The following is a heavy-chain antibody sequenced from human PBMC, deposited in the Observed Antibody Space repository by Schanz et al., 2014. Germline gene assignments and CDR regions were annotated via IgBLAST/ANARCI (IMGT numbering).Heavy chain of an antibody. D-gene: IGHD1-1*01. CDR1: GFTFSSYA. V-gene: IGHV3-23*04. CDR2: INSVGSNT. CDR3: AKIERNED. J-gene: IGHJ4*02. Sequence: EVQLVESGGGLVQPGGSLRLSCTASGFTFSSYAMSWVRQAPGKGLVWVARINSVGSNTDYADSVTGRFTISRDNAKNTLYLQMNSLRAEDTAVYFCAKIERNEDWGQGTLVTVSS.